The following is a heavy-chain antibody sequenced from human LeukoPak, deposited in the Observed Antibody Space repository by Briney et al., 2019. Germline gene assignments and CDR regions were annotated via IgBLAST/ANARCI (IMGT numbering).Heavy chain of an antibody. Sequence: PGGSLRLSCAASGFTFSSYWMSWVRQAPGKGLEWVANIKQDGSEKYYVDSVKGRFTISRDNAKNSLYLQMNSLRAEDTAVYYCARDYYDSSGYRDLYHMDVWGKGTTVTVSS. V-gene: IGHV3-7*01. CDR1: GFTFSSYW. J-gene: IGHJ6*03. D-gene: IGHD3-22*01. CDR2: IKQDGSEK. CDR3: ARDYYDSSGYRDLYHMDV.